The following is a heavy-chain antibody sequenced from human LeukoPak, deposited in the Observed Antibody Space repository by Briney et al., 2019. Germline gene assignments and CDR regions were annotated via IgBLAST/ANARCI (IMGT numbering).Heavy chain of an antibody. J-gene: IGHJ3*02. CDR3: AKWGSSAGAFDI. CDR1: GFTFSSYG. Sequence: GGSLRLSCAASGFTFSSYGMHWVRQAPGKGLEWVAFIRYDGSNKYYADSVKGRFAISRDNSKNTLYLQMNSLRAEDTAVYYCAKWGSSAGAFDIWGQGTMVTVSS. CDR2: IRYDGSNK. V-gene: IGHV3-30*02. D-gene: IGHD2-2*01.